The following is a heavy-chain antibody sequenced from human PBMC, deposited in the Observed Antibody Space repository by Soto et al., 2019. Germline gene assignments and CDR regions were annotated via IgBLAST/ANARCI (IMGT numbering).Heavy chain of an antibody. D-gene: IGHD3-22*01. J-gene: IGHJ6*02. Sequence: QVRLVQSGAEVKKPGASVKVSCKVSGYTLTELSMHWVRQAPGKGLEWMGGFDPEDGETIYAQKFQGRVTMTEDTSTDTAYMELSSLRSEDTAVYYCATAYYYDSSGYYWHYYYGMDVWGQGTTVTVSS. V-gene: IGHV1-24*01. CDR2: FDPEDGET. CDR3: ATAYYYDSSGYYWHYYYGMDV. CDR1: GYTLTELS.